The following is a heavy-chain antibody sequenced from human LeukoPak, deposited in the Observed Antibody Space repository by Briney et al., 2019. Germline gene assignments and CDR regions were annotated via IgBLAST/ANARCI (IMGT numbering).Heavy chain of an antibody. V-gene: IGHV4-4*07. J-gene: IGHJ4*02. D-gene: IGHD6-19*01. Sequence: SETLPLTCTVSGGSISSYYWSWIRQPAGKGLEWIGRIYTSGSTNYNPSLKSRVTISVDKSKNQFSLKLSSVTAADTAVYYCASTWIAVAGTAFDYWGQGTLVTVSS. CDR1: GGSISSYY. CDR3: ASTWIAVAGTAFDY. CDR2: IYTSGST.